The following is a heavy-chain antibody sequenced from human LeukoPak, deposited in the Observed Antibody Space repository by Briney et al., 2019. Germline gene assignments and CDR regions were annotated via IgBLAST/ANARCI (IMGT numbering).Heavy chain of an antibody. CDR2: ISWNSGSI. V-gene: IGHV3-9*01. CDR3: ARLSGTSGTTSRVLHY. CDR1: GFTFDDYA. Sequence: HPGGSLRLSCAASGFTFDDYAMHWVRQAPGKGLEWVSGISWNSGSIGYADSVKGRFTISRNNSENTVYLQVSSLRAEDTAVYYCARLSGTSGTTSRVLHYWGQGALVTVSS. J-gene: IGHJ4*02. D-gene: IGHD1-1*01.